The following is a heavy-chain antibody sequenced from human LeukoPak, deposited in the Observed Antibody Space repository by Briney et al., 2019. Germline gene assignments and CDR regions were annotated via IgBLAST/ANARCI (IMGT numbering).Heavy chain of an antibody. V-gene: IGHV1-18*01. D-gene: IGHD3-10*01. CDR3: ARDSITMVRGDGKGRYFDY. CDR1: GYTFTSYG. CDR2: ISAYNGNT. J-gene: IGHJ4*02. Sequence: ASVKVSCKASGYTFTSYGISWVRQAPGQGLEWMGWISAYNGNTNYAQKLQGRVTMTTDTSTSTAYMELRSLRSDDTAVYHCARDSITMVRGDGKGRYFDYWGQGTLVTVSS.